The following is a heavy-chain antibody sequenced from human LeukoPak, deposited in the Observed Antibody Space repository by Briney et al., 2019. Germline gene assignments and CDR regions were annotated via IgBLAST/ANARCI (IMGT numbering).Heavy chain of an antibody. Sequence: GGSLRLSCAASGFTFSSYAMHWVRQAPGKGLEWVANIKRDGSEKYYVDFVKGRFTISRDNAKNSLFLQMNSLRAEDTAVYYCASGISSWYGVSDYWGQGALVTVSS. CDR2: IKRDGSEK. D-gene: IGHD6-13*01. V-gene: IGHV3-7*01. CDR1: GFTFSSYA. CDR3: ASGISSWYGVSDY. J-gene: IGHJ4*02.